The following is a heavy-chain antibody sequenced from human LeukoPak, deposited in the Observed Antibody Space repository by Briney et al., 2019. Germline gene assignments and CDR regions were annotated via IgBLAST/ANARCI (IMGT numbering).Heavy chain of an antibody. Sequence: PGGSLRLSCAALGITFRSHAMSWVRQAPGKGLGGGSGISGSGGSTYYADSVKGRFTISRDNSKNTLYLQMNSLRAEDTAVYYCANEPGRITIFGVVPPGNDYWGQGTLVTVSS. CDR3: ANEPGRITIFGVVPPGNDY. CDR2: ISGSGGST. D-gene: IGHD3-3*01. CDR1: GITFRSHA. J-gene: IGHJ4*02. V-gene: IGHV3-23*01.